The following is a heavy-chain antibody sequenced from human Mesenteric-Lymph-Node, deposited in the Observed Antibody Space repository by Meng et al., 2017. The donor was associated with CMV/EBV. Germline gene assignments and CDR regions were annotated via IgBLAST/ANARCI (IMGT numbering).Heavy chain of an antibody. V-gene: IGHV3-53*01. Sequence: GGSLRLSCAASGFTVSSNYMSWVRQAPGKGLEWVSVIYSGGKTDYADSVRGRFTISRDNSKNMLYVQLNSLRAEDTAVYYCFIGSGFDPWGQGTLVTVSS. J-gene: IGHJ5*02. CDR2: IYSGGKT. CDR3: FIGSGFDP. CDR1: GFTVSSNY.